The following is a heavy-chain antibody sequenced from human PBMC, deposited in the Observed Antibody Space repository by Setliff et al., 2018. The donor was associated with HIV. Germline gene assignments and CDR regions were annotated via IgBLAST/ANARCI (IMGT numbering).Heavy chain of an antibody. J-gene: IGHJ4*02. Sequence: GGSLRLSCAASGFTFSSYGLHWVRQAPGKGLEWVAVISYDGGKKNYADSVSGRFTVSRDNSKNTLYLQMDSLRAEGTAVYYCTLGLYYYDTSGPRVFDYWGQGSLVTVSS. CDR2: ISYDGGKK. D-gene: IGHD3-22*01. CDR3: TLGLYYYDTSGPRVFDY. CDR1: GFTFSSYG. V-gene: IGHV3-30*04.